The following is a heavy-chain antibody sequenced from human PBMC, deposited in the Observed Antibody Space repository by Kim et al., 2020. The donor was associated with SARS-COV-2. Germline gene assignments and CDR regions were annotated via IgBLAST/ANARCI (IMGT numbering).Heavy chain of an antibody. CDR2: ISYDGSNK. J-gene: IGHJ4*02. Sequence: GGSLRLFCAASGFTFSNYAMHWVRQAPGKGLEWVAVISYDGSNKYYADSVKGRFTISRDNSKNTLFLQMNSVRTEDTAVYYCASQPGYTTMLEGSWGQGTLVTVSS. V-gene: IGHV3-30*04. CDR3: ASQPGYTTMLEGS. D-gene: IGHD5-18*01. CDR1: GFTFSNYA.